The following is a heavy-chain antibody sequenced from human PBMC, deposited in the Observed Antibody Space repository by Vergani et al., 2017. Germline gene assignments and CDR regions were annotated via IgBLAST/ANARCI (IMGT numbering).Heavy chain of an antibody. Sequence: QMQLQESGPGLVKASETLSLTCTVSGDSIISRSYYWGWIRQPPGKGLEWIGSIYNSGNGDSSSSLKSRVTISADTSKNQFSLRLTPVTAADTAVYYCASVKYYSDSTSHFRGRYFDVWGRGTLVTVPS. J-gene: IGHJ2*01. CDR2: IYNSGNG. V-gene: IGHV4-39*01. CDR3: ASVKYYSDSTSHFRGRYFDV. CDR1: GDSIISRSYY. D-gene: IGHD3-16*01.